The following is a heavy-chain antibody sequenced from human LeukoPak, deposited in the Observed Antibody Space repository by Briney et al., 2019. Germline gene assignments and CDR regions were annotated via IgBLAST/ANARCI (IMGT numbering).Heavy chain of an antibody. CDR3: ARAVDSRGYQQKGFDP. CDR2: INHSGST. D-gene: IGHD3-22*01. Sequence: PSETLSLTCAVYGGSFSGYYWSWIRQPPGKGLEWIGEINHSGSTNYNPSLKSRVTISVDTSKNQFSLKLSSVTAADTAVYYCARAVDSRGYQQKGFDPWGQGTQVTVSS. V-gene: IGHV4-34*01. J-gene: IGHJ5*02. CDR1: GGSFSGYY.